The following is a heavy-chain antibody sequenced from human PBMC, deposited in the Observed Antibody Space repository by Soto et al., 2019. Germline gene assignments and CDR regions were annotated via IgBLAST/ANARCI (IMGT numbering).Heavy chain of an antibody. J-gene: IGHJ5*02. D-gene: IGHD3-16*01. CDR3: ARVYYDYVWGTLNWFDP. CDR2: IYYSGST. CDR1: GGSISSGDYY. Sequence: SETLSLTCTVSGGSISSGDYYWSWIRQPPGKGMEWIGYIYYSGSTYYKPSLKSRVTISVDTSKNQFSLKLSYVTAADTAVYYCARVYYDYVWGTLNWFDPWGQGTLVTVSS. V-gene: IGHV4-30-4*01.